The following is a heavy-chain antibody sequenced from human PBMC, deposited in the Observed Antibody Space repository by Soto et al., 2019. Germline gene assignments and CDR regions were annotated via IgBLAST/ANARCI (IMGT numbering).Heavy chain of an antibody. CDR2: INPSGGST. CDR1: GYTFTSYC. V-gene: IGHV1-46*03. CDR3: AVIAAVGNYYYYGMDV. D-gene: IGHD6-13*01. J-gene: IGHJ6*02. Sequence: GASVKVSCKASGYTFTSYCMHWVRQAPGQGLEWMGIINPSGGSTSYAQKFQGRVTMTRDTSTSTVYMELSSLRSEDTAVYYCAVIAAVGNYYYYGMDVWGQGTTVTVAS.